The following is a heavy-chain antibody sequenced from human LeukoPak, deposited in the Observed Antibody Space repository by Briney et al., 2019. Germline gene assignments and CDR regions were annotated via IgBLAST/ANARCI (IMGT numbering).Heavy chain of an antibody. Sequence: ASVKVSCKASGYTFTGYYMHWVRQAPGQGLEWMGWINPNSGGTNYAQKFQGRVTMTRDTSISKAYMELSRLRYDDTAVYYCASKAGIAVAGLFDYWGQGTLVTVSS. CDR3: ASKAGIAVAGLFDY. V-gene: IGHV1-2*02. CDR2: INPNSGGT. D-gene: IGHD6-19*01. J-gene: IGHJ4*02. CDR1: GYTFTGYY.